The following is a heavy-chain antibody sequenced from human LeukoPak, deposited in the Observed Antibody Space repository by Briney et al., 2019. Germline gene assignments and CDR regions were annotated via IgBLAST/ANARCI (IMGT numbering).Heavy chain of an antibody. Sequence: GGSLRLSCAASGFTFSSYGMHWVRQAPGKGLEWVAVISYDGSNKYYADSVKGRFTISRDNSKNTLYLQINSLRAEDTAVYYCAKSARPFGGAHKYYFDYWGQGTLVTVSS. CDR1: GFTFSSYG. J-gene: IGHJ4*02. CDR3: AKSARPFGGAHKYYFDY. V-gene: IGHV3-30*18. CDR2: ISYDGSNK. D-gene: IGHD4-23*01.